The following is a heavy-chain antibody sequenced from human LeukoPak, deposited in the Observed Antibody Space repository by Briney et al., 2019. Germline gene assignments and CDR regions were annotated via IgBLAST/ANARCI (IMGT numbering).Heavy chain of an antibody. CDR2: IYYSGNT. CDR1: GGSFSGYY. D-gene: IGHD3-10*01. CDR3: ARYFPRFGESFDY. J-gene: IGHJ4*02. Sequence: SETLSLTCAVYGGSFSGYYWSWIRQPPGKGLEWIGYIYYSGNTYYNPSLKSRVTISVDTSKNQFSLKLRFVTAADTAVYYCARYFPRFGESFDYWGLGTLVTVSS. V-gene: IGHV4-34*09.